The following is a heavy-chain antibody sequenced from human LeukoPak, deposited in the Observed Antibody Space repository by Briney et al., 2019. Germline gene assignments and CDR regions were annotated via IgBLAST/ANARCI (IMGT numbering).Heavy chain of an antibody. CDR3: ARAGGGRGWDTAMVTYYYGMDV. CDR1: GYTFTSYG. CDR2: ISAYNGNT. Sequence: ASVKVSCKASGYTFTSYGISWVRQAPGQGLEWMGWISAYNGNTNYAQKLQGRVTMTTDTSTSTAYMELRSLRSDDTAVYYCARAGGGRGWDTAMVTYYYGMDVWGQGTTVTVSS. D-gene: IGHD5-18*01. V-gene: IGHV1-18*01. J-gene: IGHJ6*02.